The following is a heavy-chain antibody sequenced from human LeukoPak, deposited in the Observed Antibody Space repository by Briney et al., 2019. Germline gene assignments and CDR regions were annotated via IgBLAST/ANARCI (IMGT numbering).Heavy chain of an antibody. Sequence: SETLSLTCTISGGSISSSTYHWGWIRQPPGKGLEWIGSIYYSGSTYCNPSLKSRVTMSVDTSKNQFSLKLSSVTAADTAVYYCARQGVATIPYYYYDVDVWGQGTTVTVSS. V-gene: IGHV4-39*01. CDR2: IYYSGST. CDR1: GGSISSSTYH. J-gene: IGHJ6*02. CDR3: ARQGVATIPYYYYDVDV. D-gene: IGHD5-12*01.